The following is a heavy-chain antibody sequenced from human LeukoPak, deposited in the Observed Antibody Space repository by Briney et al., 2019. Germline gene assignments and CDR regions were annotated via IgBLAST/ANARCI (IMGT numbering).Heavy chain of an antibody. CDR1: GGSISSSNW. Sequence: SETLSLTCAVSGGSISSSNWWSWVRQPPGKGLEWIGEIYHSGSTNYNPSLKSRVTISVDKSKNPFSLKLSSVTAADTAVYYCARVNPGSSLYGWGNFDPWGQGTLVTVSS. J-gene: IGHJ5*02. CDR2: IYHSGST. V-gene: IGHV4-4*02. CDR3: ARVNPGSSLYGWGNFDP. D-gene: IGHD6-13*01.